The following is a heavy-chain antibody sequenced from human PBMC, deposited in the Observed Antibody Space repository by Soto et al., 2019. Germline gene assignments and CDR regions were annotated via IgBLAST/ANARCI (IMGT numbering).Heavy chain of an antibody. D-gene: IGHD1-1*01. J-gene: IGHJ6*02. CDR1: GFTFSDHY. Sequence: GGSLRLSCAASGFTFSDHYMSWIRQAPGKGLEWVSYINSDGSSTKYADSVKGRFTISRDNAKNSLYLQMDSLRADDTAVYYCSVPPTGPLGYYYGLDVWGQGTTVTVSS. CDR2: INSDGSST. CDR3: SVPPTGPLGYYYGLDV. V-gene: IGHV3-11*06.